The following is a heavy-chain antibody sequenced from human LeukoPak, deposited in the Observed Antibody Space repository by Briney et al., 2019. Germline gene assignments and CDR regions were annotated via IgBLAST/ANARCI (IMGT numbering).Heavy chain of an antibody. CDR3: ARVWEYYGSGIDY. CDR2: ISYDGSNK. Sequence: PGGSLRLSCAASGFTFSSYAMHWVRQAPGKGLEWVAVISYDGSNKYYADSVKGRFTISRDNSKNTLYLQMNSLRAEDTAVYYCARVWEYYGSGIDYWGQGTLVTVSS. CDR1: GFTFSSYA. V-gene: IGHV3-30-3*01. D-gene: IGHD3-10*01. J-gene: IGHJ4*02.